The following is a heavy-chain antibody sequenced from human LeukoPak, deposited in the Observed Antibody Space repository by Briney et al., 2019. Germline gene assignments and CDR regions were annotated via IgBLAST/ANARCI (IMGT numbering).Heavy chain of an antibody. J-gene: IGHJ5*02. Sequence: PSETLSLTCTVSGYSISSGYYWGWIRQPPGKGLEWIGSIYYSGSTYYNPSLKSRVTISVDTSKNQFSLKLSSVTAADTAVYYCARVVVIASNWFDPWGQGTLVTVSS. CDR3: ARVVVIASNWFDP. CDR1: GYSISSGYY. D-gene: IGHD2-21*01. CDR2: IYYSGST. V-gene: IGHV4-38-2*02.